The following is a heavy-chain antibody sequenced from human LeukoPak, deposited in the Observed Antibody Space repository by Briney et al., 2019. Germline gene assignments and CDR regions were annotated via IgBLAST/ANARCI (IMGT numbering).Heavy chain of an antibody. J-gene: IGHJ4*02. CDR2: INHSGST. V-gene: IGHV4-34*01. CDR1: GGSFSGYY. CDR3: ARGRCSSTSCQIYFDY. D-gene: IGHD2-2*01. Sequence: SETLSLTCAVYGGSFSGYYWSWIRQPPGKGLEWIGEINHSGSTNYNPSLKSRVTISADTSKNQFSLKLSSVTAADTAVYYCARGRCSSTSCQIYFDYWGQGTLVTVSS.